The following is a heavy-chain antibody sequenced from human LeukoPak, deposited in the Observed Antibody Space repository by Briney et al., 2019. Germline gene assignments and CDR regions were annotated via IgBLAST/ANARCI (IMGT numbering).Heavy chain of an antibody. V-gene: IGHV1-69*05. CDR3: ARDIGAVATVVTQDYYYYYGMDV. Sequence: GASEEVLYRSWGGTFSICAISGVRRDPGRGLECMRGVLPIFGTANCAQGLRGRVTITTDESTSTASMELSSLRSEDTAVYYCARDIGAVATVVTQDYYYYYGMDVWGQGTTVTVSS. CDR1: GGTFSICA. J-gene: IGHJ6*02. CDR2: VLPIFGTA. D-gene: IGHD4-23*01.